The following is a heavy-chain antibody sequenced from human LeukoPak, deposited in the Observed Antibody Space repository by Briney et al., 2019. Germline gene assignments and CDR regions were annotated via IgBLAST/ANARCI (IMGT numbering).Heavy chain of an antibody. V-gene: IGHV3-74*01. CDR1: GFSFTNYW. CDR2: IKSDGSAT. Sequence: TGGSLRLSCAASGFSFTNYWMHWVRQAPGKGLVWVAHIKSDGSATRYADSVKGRFTVSRDNAKNTLYLQMNSLRAEDTAVYYCVRDSRYTMDVWGQGTTVTVPS. CDR3: VRDSRYTMDV. D-gene: IGHD5-18*01. J-gene: IGHJ6*02.